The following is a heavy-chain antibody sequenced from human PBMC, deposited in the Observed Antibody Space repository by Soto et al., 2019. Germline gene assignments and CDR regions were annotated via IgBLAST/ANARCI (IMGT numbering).Heavy chain of an antibody. V-gene: IGHV4-59*01. CDR1: GGSISTYY. D-gene: IGHD4-17*01. J-gene: IGHJ4*02. Sequence: QVQLQESGPGLVKPSETLSLTCTVSGGSISTYYWSWIQQPPGKGLEWIGYIYYSGSTNYNPSLKSRVTISLDTSKNQFSLMLSSVTAADTALYYCARAPGVRFYFDSWGQGTLVTVSS. CDR3: ARAPGVRFYFDS. CDR2: IYYSGST.